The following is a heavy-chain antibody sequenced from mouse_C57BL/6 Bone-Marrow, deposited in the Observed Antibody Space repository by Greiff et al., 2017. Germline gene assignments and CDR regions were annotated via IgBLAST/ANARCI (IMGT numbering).Heavy chain of an antibody. J-gene: IGHJ3*01. V-gene: IGHV1-81*01. CDR2: IYPRSGNT. Sequence: QVQLQQSGAELARPGASVKLSCKASGYTFTSYGISWVKQRTGQGLEWIGGIYPRSGNTYYNEKFKGKATLTADKSSSTAYMELRSLTSEDSAVYFCARLYYDYGGFAYWGQGTLVTVSA. CDR1: GYTFTSYG. D-gene: IGHD2-4*01. CDR3: ARLYYDYGGFAY.